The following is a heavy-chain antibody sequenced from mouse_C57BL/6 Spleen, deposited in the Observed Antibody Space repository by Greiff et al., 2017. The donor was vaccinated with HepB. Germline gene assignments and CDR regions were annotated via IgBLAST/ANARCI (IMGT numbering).Heavy chain of an antibody. CDR3: ARHNYGSSTYYYAMDY. CDR1: GFTFSSYG. D-gene: IGHD1-1*01. V-gene: IGHV5-6*01. J-gene: IGHJ4*01. Sequence: EVQLVESGGDLVKPGGSLKLSCAASGFTFSSYGMSWVRQTPDKRLEGVATISSGGSYTYYPESVKGRFTISRDNAKNTLYLQMSSLKSEDTAMYYCARHNYGSSTYYYAMDYWGQGTSVTVSS. CDR2: ISSGGSYT.